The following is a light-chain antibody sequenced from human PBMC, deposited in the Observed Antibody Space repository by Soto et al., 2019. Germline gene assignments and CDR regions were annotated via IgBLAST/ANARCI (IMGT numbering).Light chain of an antibody. V-gene: IGKV3-20*01. Sequence: EIVLTQSPGTLSLSPGERATLSCRASQSVSSSYLAWYQHKPGQAPRLLIYGASSRATGIPDRFSGSGSGTDFTLTISRLEPEDFAVYYCQQYGRSPGTFGQGTKVEIK. CDR2: GAS. CDR1: QSVSSSY. CDR3: QQYGRSPGT. J-gene: IGKJ1*01.